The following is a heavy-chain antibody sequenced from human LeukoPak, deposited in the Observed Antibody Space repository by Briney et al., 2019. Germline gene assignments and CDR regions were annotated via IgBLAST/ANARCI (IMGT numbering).Heavy chain of an antibody. D-gene: IGHD1-26*01. CDR2: INSDESSR. J-gene: IGHJ4*02. CDR3: AKATSGSYHRGFFDY. V-gene: IGHV3-74*01. Sequence: GGSLRLSCAASGFTFSSYWMHWVRQVPGKGLVWDSRINSDESSRGYADSVKGRFTISRDNAKNSLYLQMNSLRAEDMVLYYCAKATSGSYHRGFFDYWGQGTLVTVSS. CDR1: GFTFSSYW.